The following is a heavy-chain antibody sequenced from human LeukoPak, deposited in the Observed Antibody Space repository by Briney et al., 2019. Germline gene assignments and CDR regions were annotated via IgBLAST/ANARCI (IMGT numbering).Heavy chain of an antibody. D-gene: IGHD3-22*01. V-gene: IGHV4-34*01. Sequence: SETLSLTCAVYGGSFSGYYWSWIRQPPGKGLEWIGEINHSGSTNYNPSLKSRVTISVDTSKNQFSLKPSSVTAADTAVYYCARVDDDSSGYYADWGQGTLVTVSS. CDR2: INHSGST. CDR3: ARVDDDSSGYYAD. J-gene: IGHJ4*02. CDR1: GGSFSGYY.